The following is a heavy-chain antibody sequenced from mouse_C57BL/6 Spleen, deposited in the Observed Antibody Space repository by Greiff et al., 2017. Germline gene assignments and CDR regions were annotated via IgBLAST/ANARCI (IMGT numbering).Heavy chain of an antibody. Sequence: QVQLQQPGAELVMPGASVKLSCKASGYTFTSYWMHWVKQRPGQGLEWIGEIDPSDSYTNYNQKFKGKSTLTVDKSSSTAYMQLSSLTSEDSAFYYCARSGYWGQGTTLTVSS. D-gene: IGHD3-2*02. V-gene: IGHV1-69*01. CDR3: ARSGY. CDR1: GYTFTSYW. J-gene: IGHJ2*01. CDR2: IDPSDSYT.